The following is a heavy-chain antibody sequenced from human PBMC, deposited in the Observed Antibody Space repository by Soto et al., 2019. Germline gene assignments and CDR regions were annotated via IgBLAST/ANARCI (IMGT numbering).Heavy chain of an antibody. V-gene: IGHV3-30*18. CDR2: ISYDGSNK. D-gene: IGHD2-2*01. J-gene: IGHJ6*03. Sequence: QVQLVESGGGVVQPGRSLRLSCAASGFTFSSYGMHWVRQAPGKGLEWVAVISYDGSNKYYADSVKGRFTISRDNSKNTLYLQMNSLRAEDTAEYYCAKDRWYCSSTSCPYGDYYYYMDVWGKGTTVTVSS. CDR1: GFTFSSYG. CDR3: AKDRWYCSSTSCPYGDYYYYMDV.